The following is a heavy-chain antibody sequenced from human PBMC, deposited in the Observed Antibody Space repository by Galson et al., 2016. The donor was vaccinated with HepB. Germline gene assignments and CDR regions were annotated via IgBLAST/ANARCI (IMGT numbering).Heavy chain of an antibody. J-gene: IGHJ1*01. V-gene: IGHV3-23*01. D-gene: IGHD2-2*01. CDR3: AKRSTSAWVYFQH. CDR1: GFTFSSYD. Sequence: SLRLSCAASGFTFSSYDMSWVRQAPGKGLEWVSAISDSGGSTYYADSVKGRFTISRDNSKNTLYLQMNSLRADVTAVDHCAKRSTSAWVYFQHWGQGTLVTVSS. CDR2: ISDSGGST.